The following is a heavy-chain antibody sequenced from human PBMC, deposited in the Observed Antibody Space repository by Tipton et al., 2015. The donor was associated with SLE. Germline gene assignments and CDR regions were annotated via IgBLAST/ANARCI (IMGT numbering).Heavy chain of an antibody. Sequence: LRLSCTVSGGSISSSSYYWGWIRQPPGKGLERIGSLFYSGSTYYNPPLKSRVTISVDTSKNHVSLNLRSVTAADTAVYYCARHWCTGCVCRRFDPWGQGTLVTVSS. CDR3: ARHWCTGCVCRRFDP. J-gene: IGHJ5*02. D-gene: IGHD2-8*02. CDR1: GGSISSSSYY. CDR2: LFYSGST. V-gene: IGHV4-39*07.